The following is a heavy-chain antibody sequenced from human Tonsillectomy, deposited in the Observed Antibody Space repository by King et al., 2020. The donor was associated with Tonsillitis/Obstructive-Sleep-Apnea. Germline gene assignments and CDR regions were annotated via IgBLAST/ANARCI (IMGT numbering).Heavy chain of an antibody. V-gene: IGHV3-23*04. CDR3: AKNYYDSSGPRYFYYYMDV. CDR2: ISSSGGST. D-gene: IGHD3-22*01. J-gene: IGHJ6*03. Sequence: VQLVESGGGLVQRGGSLRLSCAASGFTFNTYAMSWVRQAPGKGLEWVSAISSSGGSTYYADSVKGRFTISRDNSKNTLYLQMNSLRAEDTAVYYCAKNYYDSSGPRYFYYYMDVWGRGTTVTVSS. CDR1: GFTFNTYA.